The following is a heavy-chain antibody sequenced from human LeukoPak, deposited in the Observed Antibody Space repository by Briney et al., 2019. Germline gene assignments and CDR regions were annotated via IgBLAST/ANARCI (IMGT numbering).Heavy chain of an antibody. V-gene: IGHV3-21*01. CDR1: GFSFSTYN. CDR3: ARDPYSGYYGTYYYYYTDV. CDR2: ITSSSRYV. Sequence: MSGGSLRLSCEASGFSFSTYNMNWVRQAPGQRLEWISSITSSSRYVFYADSVRGRFTISRDNTKNSLYLQIDSLRVEDTAVYYCARDPYSGYYGTYYYYYTDVWGKGTTVTVSS. J-gene: IGHJ6*03. D-gene: IGHD3-22*01.